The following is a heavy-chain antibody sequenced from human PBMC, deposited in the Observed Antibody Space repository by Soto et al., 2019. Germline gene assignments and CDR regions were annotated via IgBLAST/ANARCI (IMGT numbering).Heavy chain of an antibody. CDR1: GFTFDDYA. J-gene: IGHJ4*02. D-gene: IGHD3-22*01. CDR3: AKVYYYDSSGYSD. Sequence: PGGSLRLSCAASGFTFDDYAMHWVRQAPGKGLEWVSGISWNSGSIGYADSVKGRFTISRDNAKNSLYLQMNSLRAEDTALYYCAKVYYYDSSGYSDWGQGTLVTVSS. V-gene: IGHV3-9*01. CDR2: ISWNSGSI.